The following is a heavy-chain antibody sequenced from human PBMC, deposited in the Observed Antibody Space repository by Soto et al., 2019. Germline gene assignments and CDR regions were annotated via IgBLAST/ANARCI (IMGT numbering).Heavy chain of an antibody. CDR1: GGSISSGGYY. D-gene: IGHD3-9*01. V-gene: IGHV4-31*03. CDR3: ASEILRYFDWLSNDAFDI. J-gene: IGHJ3*02. Sequence: PSETLSLTCTVSGGSISSGGYYWSWIRQHPGKGLEWIGYIYYSGSTYYNPSLKSRVTISVDTSKNQFSLKLSSVTAADTAVYYCASEILRYFDWLSNDAFDIWGQGTMVTVSS. CDR2: IYYSGST.